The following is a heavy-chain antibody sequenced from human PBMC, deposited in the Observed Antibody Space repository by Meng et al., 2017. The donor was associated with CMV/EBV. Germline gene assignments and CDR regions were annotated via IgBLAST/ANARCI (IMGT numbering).Heavy chain of an antibody. CDR3: ARGRGSSFSYYGMDV. D-gene: IGHD6-6*01. CDR2: INPNSGGT. CDR1: GYTFTGHY. V-gene: IGHV1-2*02. J-gene: IGHJ6*02. Sequence: ASVKVSCKASGYTFTGHYMHWVRQAPGQGLEWMGWINPNSGGTNYAQKFQGRVTMTRDTSISTAYMELSRLRSDDTAVYYCARGRGSSFSYYGMDVWGQGTTVTVSS.